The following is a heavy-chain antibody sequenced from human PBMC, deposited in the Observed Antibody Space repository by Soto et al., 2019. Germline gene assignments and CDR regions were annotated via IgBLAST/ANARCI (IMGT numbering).Heavy chain of an antibody. CDR3: ARGWRQMSRGGVFDY. CDR1: GANYNSYS. D-gene: IGHD3-16*01. CDR2: IVPLSGTP. Sequence: QVRLVQSGAEVKRPGSSVKLSCKVSGANYNSYSIAWVRQAPGQGLQWLGTIVPLSGTPNHAQQFQARVTITADTSTDTAYLELSRLRSEDTAIYYCARGWRQMSRGGVFDYWGQGSLVTISS. J-gene: IGHJ4*02. V-gene: IGHV1-69*06.